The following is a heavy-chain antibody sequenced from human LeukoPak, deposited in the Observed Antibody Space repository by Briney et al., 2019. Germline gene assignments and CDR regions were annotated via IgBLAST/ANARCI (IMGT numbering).Heavy chain of an antibody. CDR2: VIPIFGTA. CDR3: ARWVTMVRGVTYYYMDV. V-gene: IGHV1-69*05. CDR1: GGAFNNYA. Sequence: ASVKVSCKASGGAFNNYAIRWVRQAPGQGLEWMGGVIPIFGTANYAQNFQGRVTINTDESTSTAYMELSSLRSEDTAVYYCARWVTMVRGVTYYYMDVWGKGTSVTVSS. D-gene: IGHD3-10*01. J-gene: IGHJ6*03.